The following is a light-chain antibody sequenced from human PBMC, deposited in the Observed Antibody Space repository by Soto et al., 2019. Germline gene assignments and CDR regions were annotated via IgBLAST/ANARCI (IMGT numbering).Light chain of an antibody. CDR2: EAS. J-gene: IGKJ1*01. CDR1: QSLSRC. Sequence: DIQMTQSPSTLSASVGDRVTITCRASQSLSRCLAWYQQKPGKAPRLLIYEASTLGSGVTSRFSGSGFGTEFTLTISSVQSEDFATYYCQQYNTYFRTFGQGTKVEIK. CDR3: QQYNTYFRT. V-gene: IGKV1-5*01.